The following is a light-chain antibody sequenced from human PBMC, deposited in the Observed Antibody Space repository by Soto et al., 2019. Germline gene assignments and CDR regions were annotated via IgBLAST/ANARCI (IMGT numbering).Light chain of an antibody. Sequence: SVLTPAAPVSGSPGQSITLSRPGNSRVFGGYTYVSWYKQPPGKPPNLMIYDVSNRPSGVSNRSSGSKSGNTASLTISGLKAEDEADYSCTSYTSSSLYVFGTGTKVPVL. J-gene: IGLJ1*01. CDR2: DVS. CDR1: SRVFGGYTY. CDR3: TSYTSSSLYV. V-gene: IGLV2-14*01.